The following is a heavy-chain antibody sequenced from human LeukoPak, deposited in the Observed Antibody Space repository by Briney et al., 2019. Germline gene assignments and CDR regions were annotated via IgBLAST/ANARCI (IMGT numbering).Heavy chain of an antibody. D-gene: IGHD3-9*01. V-gene: IGHV1-69*13. CDR2: IIPIFGTA. CDR3: ATFPDDWSYFDY. Sequence: ASVKVSCKASGGTFSSYAISWVRHAPGQGLEWMGGIIPIFGTANYAQKFQGRVTITADESTSTAYMELSSLRSEDTAVYYCATFPDDWSYFDYWGQGTLVTVSS. J-gene: IGHJ4*02. CDR1: GGTFSSYA.